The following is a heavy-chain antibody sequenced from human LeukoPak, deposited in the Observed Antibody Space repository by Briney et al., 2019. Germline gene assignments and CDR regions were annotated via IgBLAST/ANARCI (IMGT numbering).Heavy chain of an antibody. CDR3: AREGGTVVIGRFDY. D-gene: IGHD2-2*01. CDR2: ISGSGGST. CDR1: GFTVSSNY. Sequence: GGSLRLSCAAPGFTVSSNYMSWVRQAPGKGLEWVSVISGSGGSTYYADSVKGRFTISRDNSKNTLYLQMNSLRAEDTAVYYCAREGGTVVIGRFDYWGQGTLVTVSS. J-gene: IGHJ4*02. V-gene: IGHV3-23*01.